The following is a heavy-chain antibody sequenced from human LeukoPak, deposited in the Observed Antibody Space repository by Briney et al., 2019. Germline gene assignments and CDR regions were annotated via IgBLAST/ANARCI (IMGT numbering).Heavy chain of an antibody. V-gene: IGHV3-23*01. J-gene: IGHJ3*01. Sequence: GVSVRLSCAASGLTFSSYAISCLRQARGKGLERVAVIGGVGDSPYYEASVQGRFAISRDKSKNTLYLQMNSLTGDDTAVYCCARGVPGFDFWGQGTMVTASS. CDR3: ARGVPGFDF. CDR1: GLTFSSYA. D-gene: IGHD3-16*01. CDR2: IGGVGDSP.